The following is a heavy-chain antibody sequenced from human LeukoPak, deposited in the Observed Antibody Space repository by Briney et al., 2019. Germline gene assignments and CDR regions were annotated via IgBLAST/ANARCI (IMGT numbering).Heavy chain of an antibody. V-gene: IGHV3-48*01. CDR2: ISSSSSTI. Sequence: GGSLRLSCAASGFTFSSYSMNWVRQAPGKGLEWVSYISSSSSTIYYADSVKGRFTISRDNAKNTLYLQMSSLRAEDTAVYYCVRPDSSGTYYFDYWGQGTLVTVSS. CDR3: VRPDSSGTYYFDY. D-gene: IGHD3-22*01. CDR1: GFTFSSYS. J-gene: IGHJ4*02.